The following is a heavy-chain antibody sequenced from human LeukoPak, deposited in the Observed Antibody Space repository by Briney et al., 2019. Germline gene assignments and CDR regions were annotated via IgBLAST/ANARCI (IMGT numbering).Heavy chain of an antibody. CDR3: ARRGGGVI. Sequence: GESLKISCKGSGYTFTTYWGAWVRQMPGKGLEWMGIIYPGDSDTRYSPSFQGQVIISADKSITTVYLQWSSLKASDTAMYYCARRGGGVIWGQGTMVTVSS. CDR2: IYPGDSDT. J-gene: IGHJ3*02. CDR1: GYTFTTYW. V-gene: IGHV5-51*01. D-gene: IGHD3-16*01.